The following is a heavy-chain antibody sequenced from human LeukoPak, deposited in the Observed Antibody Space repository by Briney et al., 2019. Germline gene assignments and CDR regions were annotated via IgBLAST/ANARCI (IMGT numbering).Heavy chain of an antibody. CDR3: ARGSSSWGGYYYYGMDV. J-gene: IGHJ6*02. D-gene: IGHD6-6*01. V-gene: IGHV3-53*01. Sequence: YSGGSTYYADSVKGRFAISRDNSKNTLYLQMNSLRAEDTAVYYCARGSSSWGGYYYYGMDVWGQGTTVTVSS. CDR2: YSGGST.